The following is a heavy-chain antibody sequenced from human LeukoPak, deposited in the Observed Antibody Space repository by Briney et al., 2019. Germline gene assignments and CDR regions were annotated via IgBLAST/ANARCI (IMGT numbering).Heavy chain of an antibody. CDR2: INHSGST. J-gene: IGHJ6*03. CDR1: GGSFSGYY. V-gene: IGHV4-34*01. CDR3: ARGYCSGGSCYPLKSIYYYYMDV. Sequence: SETLSLTCAVYGGSFSGYYWNWIRQPPGKGLEWIGEINHSGSTNYNPSLKSRVTISVDTSKNQFSLKVTSVTAADTAVYYCARGYCSGGSCYPLKSIYYYYMDVWGEGTTATFSS. D-gene: IGHD2-15*01.